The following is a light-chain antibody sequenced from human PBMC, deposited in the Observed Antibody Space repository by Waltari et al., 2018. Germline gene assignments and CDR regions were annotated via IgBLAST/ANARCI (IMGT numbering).Light chain of an antibody. J-gene: IGLJ2*01. Sequence: QSLLTQPPSASGTPGQRVSISCSGSSSNIGSETVNWYQQLPGTAPKLLIYSNNPRPSGVPDRFSGSKSGTSASLSISGLQSEDEADYYCAAWDDSLNGVVFGGGTKLTVL. CDR3: AAWDDSLNGVV. CDR1: SSNIGSET. V-gene: IGLV1-44*01. CDR2: SNN.